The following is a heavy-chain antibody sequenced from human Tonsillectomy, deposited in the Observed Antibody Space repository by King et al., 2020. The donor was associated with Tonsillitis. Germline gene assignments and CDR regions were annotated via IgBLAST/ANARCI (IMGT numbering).Heavy chain of an antibody. CDR2: ISYDGSNK. J-gene: IGHJ4*02. CDR3: ARDLSTTVTANKRLLIDY. CDR1: GFTFSSYA. D-gene: IGHD4-17*01. Sequence: VQLVESGGGVVQPGRSLRLSCAASGFTFSSYAMHWVRQAPGKGLEWVAVISYDGSNKYYADSVKGRFTISRDNSKNTLYLQMNSLRAEDTAVYYCARDLSTTVTANKRLLIDYWGQGTLVTVSS. V-gene: IGHV3-30-3*01.